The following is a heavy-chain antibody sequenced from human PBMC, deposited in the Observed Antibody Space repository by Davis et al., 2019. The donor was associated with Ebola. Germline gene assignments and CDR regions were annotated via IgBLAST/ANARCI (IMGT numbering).Heavy chain of an antibody. CDR2: IIPIFGTA. Sequence: SVKVSCKASGGTFSSYAISWVRQAPGQGLEWMGEIIPIFGTANYAQKFQGRVTITADESTSTAYMELSSLKSEDTAVYFCASSLYGSGYRYYYFAMDVWGQGTTVTVSS. CDR3: ASSLYGSGYRYYYFAMDV. CDR1: GGTFSSYA. D-gene: IGHD3-22*01. J-gene: IGHJ6*02. V-gene: IGHV1-69*13.